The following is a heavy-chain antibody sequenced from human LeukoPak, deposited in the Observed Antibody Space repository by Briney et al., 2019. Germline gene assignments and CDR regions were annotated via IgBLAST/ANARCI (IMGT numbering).Heavy chain of an antibody. V-gene: IGHV1-2*02. Sequence: ASVKVSCKASGYTFTGYYMHWVRQAPGQGLEWMGWINPNSGGTNYAQKFQGRVTMTRDTSISTAYMELSRLRSDDTAVYYCARDPQQQLVPYYYYMDVWGKGTTVTVSS. CDR3: ARDPQQQLVPYYYYMDV. D-gene: IGHD6-13*01. CDR1: GYTFTGYY. CDR2: INPNSGGT. J-gene: IGHJ6*03.